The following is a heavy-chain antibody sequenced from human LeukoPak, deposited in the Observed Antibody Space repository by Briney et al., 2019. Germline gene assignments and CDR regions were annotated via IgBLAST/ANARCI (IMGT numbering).Heavy chain of an antibody. CDR3: AHRDYDILTGYYKNNWFDP. CDR2: IYWDDDK. V-gene: IGHV2-5*02. D-gene: IGHD3-9*01. J-gene: IGHJ5*02. Sequence: SGPTLVNPTQTLTLTCTFSGFSLSTSGVGVVWIRQPPGKALEWLALIYWDDDKRYSPSLKSRLTITKDTSKNQVVLTMTNMDPVDTATYYCAHRDYDILTGYYKNNWFDPWGQGTLVTVSS. CDR1: GFSLSTSGVG.